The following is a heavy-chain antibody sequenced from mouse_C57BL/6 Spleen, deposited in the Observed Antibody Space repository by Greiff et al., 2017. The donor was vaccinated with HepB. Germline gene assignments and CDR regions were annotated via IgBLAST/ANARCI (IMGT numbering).Heavy chain of an antibody. Sequence: EVQRVESGGGLVKPGGSLKLSCAASGFTFSDYGMHWVRQAPEKGLEWVAYISSGSSTIYYADTVKGRFTISRDNAKNTLFLQMTSLRSEDTAMYYCARGYYGSSQYYYAMDYWGQGTSVTVSS. J-gene: IGHJ4*01. CDR3: ARGYYGSSQYYYAMDY. CDR2: ISSGSSTI. D-gene: IGHD1-1*01. V-gene: IGHV5-17*01. CDR1: GFTFSDYG.